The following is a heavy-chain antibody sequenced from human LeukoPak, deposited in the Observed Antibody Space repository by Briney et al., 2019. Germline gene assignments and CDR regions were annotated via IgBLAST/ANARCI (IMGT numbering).Heavy chain of an antibody. CDR2: IHYSGTT. V-gene: IGHV4-59*08. Sequence: SETLSLTCTVSGGSSSNYYWSWLRQSPGKGLEWIGYIHYSGTTNYNPSLSSRVTISVDTSKNQFSLKVSSVTAADTAVYYCARHHCRSAYFDYWGQGTLVTVSS. J-gene: IGHJ4*02. D-gene: IGHD2-15*01. CDR1: GGSSSNYY. CDR3: ARHHCRSAYFDY.